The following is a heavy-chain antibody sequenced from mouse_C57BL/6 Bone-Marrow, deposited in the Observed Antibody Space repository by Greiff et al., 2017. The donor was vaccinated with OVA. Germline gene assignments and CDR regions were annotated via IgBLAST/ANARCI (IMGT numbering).Heavy chain of an antibody. CDR1: GFTFSDYG. CDR3: ARGLVTTVVGRYFDV. CDR2: ISSGSSTI. Sequence: EVKLVESGGGLVKPGGSLKLSCAASGFTFSDYGMHWVRQAPEKGLEWVAYISSGSSTIYYADTVKGRFTISRDNAKNTLFLQMTSLRSEDTAMYYCARGLVTTVVGRYFDVWGTGTTVPVSS. D-gene: IGHD1-1*01. J-gene: IGHJ1*03. V-gene: IGHV5-17*01.